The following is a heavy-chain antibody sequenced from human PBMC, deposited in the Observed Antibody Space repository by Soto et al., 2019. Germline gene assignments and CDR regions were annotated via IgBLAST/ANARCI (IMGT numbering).Heavy chain of an antibody. D-gene: IGHD3-16*02. J-gene: IGHJ4*02. CDR3: ARDQGDYVWGSYRNDY. CDR1: GGTFSSYT. Sequence: QVQLVQSGAEVKKPGSSVKVSCKASGGTFSSYTISWVRQAPGQGLEWMGRIIPILGIANYAQKFQGRVTITADKSTSXAYMELSSLRSEDTAVYYCARDQGDYVWGSYRNDYWGQGTLVTVSS. CDR2: IIPILGIA. V-gene: IGHV1-69*08.